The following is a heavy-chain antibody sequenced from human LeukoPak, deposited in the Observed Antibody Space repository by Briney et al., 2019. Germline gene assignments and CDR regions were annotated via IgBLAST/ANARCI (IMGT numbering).Heavy chain of an antibody. D-gene: IGHD3-22*01. Sequence: SETLSLTCAVYGGSFSGYYWSWIRQPPGKGLEWIGEINHSGSTNYNPSLKSRVTIPVDTSKNQFSLKLSSVTAADTAVYYCARGPKYYYDSSGYKTIDYWGQGTLVTVSS. CDR1: GGSFSGYY. CDR3: ARGPKYYYDSSGYKTIDY. V-gene: IGHV4-34*01. CDR2: INHSGST. J-gene: IGHJ4*02.